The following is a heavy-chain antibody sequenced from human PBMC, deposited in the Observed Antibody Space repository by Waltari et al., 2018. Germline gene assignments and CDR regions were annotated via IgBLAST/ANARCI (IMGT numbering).Heavy chain of an antibody. CDR3: ARRRMYRGGWGDFDY. CDR1: GFTVNSYP. J-gene: IGHJ4*02. CDR2: ISVGREGT. V-gene: IGHV3-23*04. Sequence: EVQLVESGGDLVRPGGSLRLSCAASGFTVNSYPMKWVRQAPGAGVGWVSTISVGREGTFYGDSVKGPFTISRDNSKNTLYLQMNSLRVEDTAVYYCARRRMYRGGWGDFDYWGQGSLVIVSS. D-gene: IGHD3-16*01.